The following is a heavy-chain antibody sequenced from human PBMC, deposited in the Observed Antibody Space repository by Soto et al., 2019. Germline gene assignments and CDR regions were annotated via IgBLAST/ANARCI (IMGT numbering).Heavy chain of an antibody. J-gene: IGHJ4*02. CDR1: GFTFTRYS. Sequence: WGSLRLSCAASGFTFTRYSINFVRHSPWKGLEWVSSISSTTNYIYYGDSMKGRFTISRDNAKNSLYLEMNSLRAEDTAVYYCARESEDLTSNFDYWGQGTLVTVSS. CDR3: ARESEDLTSNFDY. V-gene: IGHV3-21*06. CDR2: ISSTTNYI.